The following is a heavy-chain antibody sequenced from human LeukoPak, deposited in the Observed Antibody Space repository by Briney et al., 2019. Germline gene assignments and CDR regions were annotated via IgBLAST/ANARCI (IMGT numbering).Heavy chain of an antibody. CDR3: ARSIMGGGAFDY. D-gene: IGHD3-10*01. CDR2: IKEDGSER. V-gene: IGHV3-7*03. CDR1: GFTFSSYW. Sequence: PGGSLRPSCAASGFTFSSYWLNWVRQTPGKGLEWVANIKEDGSERYHVDSVKGRFTISRDNAKSSLYLQMNSLRAEDTALYYCARSIMGGGAFDYWGQGTQVTVSS. J-gene: IGHJ4*02.